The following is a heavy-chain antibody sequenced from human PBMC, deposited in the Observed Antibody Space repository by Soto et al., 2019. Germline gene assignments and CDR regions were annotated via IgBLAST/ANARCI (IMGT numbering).Heavy chain of an antibody. Sequence: GGSLRLSCAASGFTFSNYGMSWVRQAPWKGLEWVSFISGSGDSTYYADPVKGRFTISRDNSKNTLYLQMNSLRAEDTAVYYCARAFRYGMDVWGQGTTVTVSS. CDR2: ISGSGDST. V-gene: IGHV3-23*01. CDR1: GFTFSNYG. CDR3: ARAFRYGMDV. J-gene: IGHJ6*02.